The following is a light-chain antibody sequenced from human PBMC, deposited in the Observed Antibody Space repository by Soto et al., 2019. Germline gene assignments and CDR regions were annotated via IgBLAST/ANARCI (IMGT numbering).Light chain of an antibody. CDR2: DAS. Sequence: EIVVTQSPVTLSLSPGERATLSCRASQSVSSHLAWYQQKPGQAPRLLIYDASNRATGIPARFSGSGSGTDFTLTISSLEPEDFAVYYCQQRSNWWTFGQGTKVEIK. CDR3: QQRSNWWT. V-gene: IGKV3-11*01. CDR1: QSVSSH. J-gene: IGKJ1*01.